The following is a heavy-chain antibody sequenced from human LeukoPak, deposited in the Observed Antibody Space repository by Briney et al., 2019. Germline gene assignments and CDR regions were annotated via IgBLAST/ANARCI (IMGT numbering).Heavy chain of an antibody. CDR3: ARDRGYYDFWSGSVDGGMDV. V-gene: IGHV4-30-4*01. J-gene: IGHJ6*01. CDR2: IYYTGST. CDR1: AVSISSGDYY. D-gene: IGHD3-3*01. Sequence: SQTLSLTCTVSAVSISSGDYYWSWIRHPPGKGLECIGYIYYTGSTYYNPSRKSRVTISVDTSKNQFYLKLRSVTAADTAVYYCARDRGYYDFWSGSVDGGMDVWGQGTTVTVSS.